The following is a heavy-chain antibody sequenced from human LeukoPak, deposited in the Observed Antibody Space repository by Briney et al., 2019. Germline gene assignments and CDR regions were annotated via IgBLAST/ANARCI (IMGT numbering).Heavy chain of an antibody. V-gene: IGHV3-66*01. CDR1: GFTVSN. CDR3: AKFYGTFDY. Sequence: GGSLRLSCAASGFTVSNMNWVRQAPGKGLEWVSVVYSGGSTNYADSVRGRFTISRDNSKNTLYLQMNSLRAEDTAVYYCAKFYGTFDYWGQGTLVTVSS. CDR2: VYSGGST. D-gene: IGHD4-17*01. J-gene: IGHJ4*02.